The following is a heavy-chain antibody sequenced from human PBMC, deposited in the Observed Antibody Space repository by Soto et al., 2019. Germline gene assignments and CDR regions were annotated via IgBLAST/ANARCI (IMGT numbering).Heavy chain of an antibody. J-gene: IGHJ3*01. Sequence: QVHLVQSGAEVVKPGASVKVSCKASGYTFTGYYIHWVRQAPGQGLEWMGWINPNSGGANIAQKFQGWITITRDTSISTAYMELTRLRSNDTAVYYCARDYYEGSASYGLEIWGQGTKVTVAA. CDR3: ARDYYEGSASYGLEI. CDR1: GYTFTGYY. CDR2: INPNSGGA. V-gene: IGHV1-2*04. D-gene: IGHD3-16*01.